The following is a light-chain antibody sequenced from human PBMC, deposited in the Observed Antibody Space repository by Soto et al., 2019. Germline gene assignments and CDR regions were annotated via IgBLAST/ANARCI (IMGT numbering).Light chain of an antibody. Sequence: TQPPSTDESPGQAVTISCTITNNDIGVYDFVSWYQHHPGKAPRLIIYEVFQRPSGVPDRFSGSKSGNTASLTVSGLQAADEADYFCKSYAGSNTYVFGSGTKV. CDR3: KSYAGSNTYV. V-gene: IGLV2-8*01. J-gene: IGLJ1*01. CDR2: EVF. CDR1: NNDIGVYDF.